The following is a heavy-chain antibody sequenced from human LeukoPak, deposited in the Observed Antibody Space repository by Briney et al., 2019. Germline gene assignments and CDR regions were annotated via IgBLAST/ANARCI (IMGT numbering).Heavy chain of an antibody. D-gene: IGHD2-15*01. CDR3: AREMRLAVVVAATYKLVNWFDP. V-gene: IGHV3-7*01. CDR2: IKQDGSEK. Sequence: GGSLRLSCAASGFTFSSYWMSWVRQAPGKGLEWVANIKQDGSEKYYVDSVKGRFTISRDNAKNSLYLQMNSLRAEDTAVYYYAREMRLAVVVAATYKLVNWFDPWGQGTLVTVSS. CDR1: GFTFSSYW. J-gene: IGHJ5*02.